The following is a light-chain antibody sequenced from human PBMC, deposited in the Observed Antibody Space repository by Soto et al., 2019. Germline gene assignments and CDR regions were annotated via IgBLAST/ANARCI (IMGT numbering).Light chain of an antibody. V-gene: IGKV1-5*01. CDR3: QQYNSYSSFT. Sequence: DIQMTQSPFTLSASVGDRVTITCRASQSISSWLAWYQQKPGKAPKVLIYDASILESGVPSRFSGSGSGTEFTLTISSLQPDDFATYYCQQYNSYSSFTFGQGTKLEIK. CDR2: DAS. J-gene: IGKJ2*01. CDR1: QSISSW.